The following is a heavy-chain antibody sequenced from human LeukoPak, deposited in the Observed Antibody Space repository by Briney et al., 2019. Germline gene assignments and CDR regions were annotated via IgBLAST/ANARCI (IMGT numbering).Heavy chain of an antibody. CDR1: GFTFSSYA. CDR3: ARGPTNGQAFDY. CDR2: IREDGSEK. V-gene: IGHV3-7*01. Sequence: GGCLRLSCAASGFTFSSYAMTWVRQAPGKGLEWVASIREDGSEKTSVDSVKGRFTISRDNAKNSLYLQMDSLRAEDTAVYYCARGPTNGQAFDYWGQGTLVSVSS. J-gene: IGHJ4*02. D-gene: IGHD2-8*01.